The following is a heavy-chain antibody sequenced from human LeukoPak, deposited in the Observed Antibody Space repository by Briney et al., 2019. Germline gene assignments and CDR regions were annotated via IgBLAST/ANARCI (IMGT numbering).Heavy chain of an antibody. J-gene: IGHJ4*02. CDR2: ISGGSGSST. D-gene: IGHD6-19*01. Sequence: PRGSLRLSCAASGFTSSNYAMSWVRQAPGKGLEWFSAISGGSGSSTYYADAVKGRFTISRDNSKTTLYLKMNSLRAEDTAVYYCAKGSSGGWPYFFDYWGQGTLVTVSS. CDR3: AKGSSGGWPYFFDY. CDR1: GFTSSNYA. V-gene: IGHV3-23*01.